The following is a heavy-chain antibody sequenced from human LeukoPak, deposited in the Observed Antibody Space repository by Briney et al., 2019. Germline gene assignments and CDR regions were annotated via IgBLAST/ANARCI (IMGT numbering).Heavy chain of an antibody. CDR1: GYTFTSYY. V-gene: IGHV1-2*02. CDR2: INPNSGGT. D-gene: IGHD6-13*01. CDR3: ARCFSGYSSSRYYKVDY. Sequence: ASVKVSCKASGYTFTSYYMHWVRQAPGQGLEWMGWINPNSGGTNYAQKFQGRVTMTRDTSISTAYMELSRLRSDDTAVYYCARCFSGYSSSRYYKVDYWGQGTLVTVSS. J-gene: IGHJ4*02.